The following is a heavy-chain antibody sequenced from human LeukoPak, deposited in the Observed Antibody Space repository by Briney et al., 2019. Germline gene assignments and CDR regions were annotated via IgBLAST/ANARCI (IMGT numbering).Heavy chain of an antibody. V-gene: IGHV4-4*02. D-gene: IGHD5-12*01. CDR2: ISLSGVT. Sequence: SETLSLTCGVSGGSISSTNWWSWVRQPPGQGLEWIGEISLSGVTNYNPSLKSRVTISVDTSKNQFSLKLSSVTAADTAVYYCASGYGGLFDYWGQGTLVTVSS. CDR1: GGSISSTNW. J-gene: IGHJ4*02. CDR3: ASGYGGLFDY.